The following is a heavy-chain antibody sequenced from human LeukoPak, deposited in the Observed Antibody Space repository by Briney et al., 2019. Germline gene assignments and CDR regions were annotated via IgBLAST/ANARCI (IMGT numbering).Heavy chain of an antibody. CDR2: IYYSGST. CDR1: GGSISSGDYS. D-gene: IGHD3-3*01. Sequence: SQTLSLTCTVSGGSISSGDYSWSWIRQPPGKGLEWIGYIYYSGSTYYNPSLKSRVTTSVDTSKNQFSLKLSSVTAADTAVYYCARDPFGVVTPGKYYYYYYGMDVWGQGTTVTVSS. J-gene: IGHJ6*02. CDR3: ARDPFGVVTPGKYYYYYYGMDV. V-gene: IGHV4-30-4*01.